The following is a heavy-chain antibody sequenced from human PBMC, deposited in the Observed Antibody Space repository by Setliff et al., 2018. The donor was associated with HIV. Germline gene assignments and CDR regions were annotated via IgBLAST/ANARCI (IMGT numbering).Heavy chain of an antibody. CDR2: IKTGNGDT. Sequence: ASVKVSCKTSGYSFSSHPIHWVRQAPRQRPAWMGGIKTGNGDTQYSQKFRDRVVITRDTSADKVYMELSSLRSEDTAVYYCARDRCDSVKCYLYNWFDPWGQGTLVTVSS. J-gene: IGHJ5*02. D-gene: IGHD3-22*01. CDR3: ARDRCDSVKCYLYNWFDP. CDR1: GYSFSSHP. V-gene: IGHV1-3*04.